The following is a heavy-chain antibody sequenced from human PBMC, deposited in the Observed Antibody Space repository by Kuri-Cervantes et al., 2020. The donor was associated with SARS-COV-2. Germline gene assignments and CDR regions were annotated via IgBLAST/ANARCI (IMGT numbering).Heavy chain of an antibody. V-gene: IGHV1-46*01. CDR2: INPSGGST. CDR3: ASDGVSRSLSLDF. J-gene: IGHJ4*02. CDR1: GYTFTSYY. Sequence: ASVKVSCKASGYTFTSYYMHWVRQAPGQGLEWMGIINPSGGSTSYAQKFQGRVTMTRDTSTSTVYMELSSLRSEDTALYYCASDGVSRSLSLDFWGQGTLVTVSS. D-gene: IGHD5/OR15-5a*01.